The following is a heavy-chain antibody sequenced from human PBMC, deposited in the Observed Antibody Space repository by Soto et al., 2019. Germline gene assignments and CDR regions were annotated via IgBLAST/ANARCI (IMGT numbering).Heavy chain of an antibody. CDR3: AHIVVAGLGYYFDY. V-gene: IGHV2-5*02. D-gene: IGHD6-19*01. CDR1: GFSLSSTRMA. J-gene: IGHJ4*02. Sequence: ITLKESGPTLVKPTQTLTLTCTFSGFSLSSTRMAVGWIRQPPGKALEWLALIYWDDDKRYSPFLKSRLTTTKDTSKNQVVLTMPNMAPVDTARYYCAHIVVAGLGYYFDYWGQGTLVTVSS. CDR2: IYWDDDK.